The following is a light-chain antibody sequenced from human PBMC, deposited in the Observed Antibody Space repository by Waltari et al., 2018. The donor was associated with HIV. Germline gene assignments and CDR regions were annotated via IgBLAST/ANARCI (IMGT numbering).Light chain of an antibody. CDR3: HVWDRATGV. CDR2: RNT. CDR1: NIGSKN. Sequence: SYELTQPLSVSVALGQTARITCGGANIGSKNVHWYQQKPGQAPVLVIYRNTNRPSGIPERFSGSNSGNTATLTITRAQVGDEADYYCHVWDRATGVFGTGTTVTVL. V-gene: IGLV3-9*01. J-gene: IGLJ1*01.